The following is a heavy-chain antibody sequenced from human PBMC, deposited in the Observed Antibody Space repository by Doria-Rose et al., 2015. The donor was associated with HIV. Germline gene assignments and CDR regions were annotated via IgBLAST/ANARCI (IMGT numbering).Heavy chain of an antibody. CDR3: ARIKSSRWYHKYYFDF. J-gene: IGHJ4*02. Sequence: QITLKESGPVLVKPTETLTLTCTVSGVSLSSPGMGVSWIRQPPGKALEWLANNVSDDERSYKTSLKSRRTISRGTSKSQVVLTMTDMDPVDTATYYCARIKSSRWYHKYYFDFWGQGTLVIVSA. CDR2: NVSDDER. CDR1: GVSLSSPGMG. D-gene: IGHD6-13*01. V-gene: IGHV2-26*01.